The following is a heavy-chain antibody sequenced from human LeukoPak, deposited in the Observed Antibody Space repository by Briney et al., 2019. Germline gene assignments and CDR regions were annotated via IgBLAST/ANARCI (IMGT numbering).Heavy chain of an antibody. J-gene: IGHJ3*02. V-gene: IGHV3-15*01. D-gene: IGHD2-15*01. CDR3: TTASRGYCSGGSCSYAFDI. CDR1: TFTFSNAW. CDR2: IKSKSDGGTT. Sequence: PGGSLRLPCAASTFTFSNAWMSWVRQAPGKGLEWVGRIKSKSDGGTTDYAAPVKGRFTISRDDSKNTLYLQMNSLKTEDTAVYYCTTASRGYCSGGSCSYAFDIWGQGTMVTVSS.